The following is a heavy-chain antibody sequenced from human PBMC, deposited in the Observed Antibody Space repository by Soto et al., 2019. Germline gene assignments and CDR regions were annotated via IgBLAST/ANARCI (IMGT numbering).Heavy chain of an antibody. D-gene: IGHD2-2*01. J-gene: IGHJ6*02. CDR1: GGSINSNNYY. Sequence: QPQLQESGPGVVKPSETLSLTCSVSGGSINSNNYYWGWIRQPPGKGLEWIGRIYTSGSTNYNPSLKSRVTMSVDTSKNQFSLKLSSVTAADTAVYYCARDLVVVPAAIRRGGGSFDYYGMDVWGQGTTVTVSS. CDR2: IYTSGST. V-gene: IGHV4-39*07. CDR3: ARDLVVVPAAIRRGGGSFDYYGMDV.